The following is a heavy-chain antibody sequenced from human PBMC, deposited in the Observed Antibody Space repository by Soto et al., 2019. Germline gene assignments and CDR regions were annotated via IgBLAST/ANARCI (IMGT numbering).Heavy chain of an antibody. J-gene: IGHJ6*02. D-gene: IGHD6-13*01. CDR3: ARYSSNWFQTEGMDV. V-gene: IGHV4-4*07. Sequence: KPSETLSLTCTVPGGSISTYYWRWIRQPAGKGLEGTGRIDTSGNTNYNPSLHSRVTMSVDTSKKQFSLKLTSVTAADTAVYYRARYSSNWFQTEGMDVWGQGTTVTVSS. CDR1: GGSISTYY. CDR2: IDTSGNT.